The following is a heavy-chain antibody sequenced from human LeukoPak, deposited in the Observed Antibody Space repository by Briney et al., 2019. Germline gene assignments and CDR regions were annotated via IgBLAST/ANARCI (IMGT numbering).Heavy chain of an antibody. J-gene: IGHJ4*02. CDR3: ATSGNVSVGLRGFDY. CDR2: IYSGGST. CDR1: GFTFSRNA. V-gene: IGHV3-66*01. Sequence: PGGSLRLSCAASGFTFSRNAMHWVRQAPGKGLEWVSVIYSGGSTSLADSVRGRFSVSRDKSKNTLYPQMNRLRVEDTAVYYCATSGNVSVGLRGFDYWGQGTLLIVSS. D-gene: IGHD3-10*01.